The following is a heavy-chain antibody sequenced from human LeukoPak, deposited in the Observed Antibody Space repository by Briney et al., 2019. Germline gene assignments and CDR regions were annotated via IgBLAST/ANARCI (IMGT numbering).Heavy chain of an antibody. D-gene: IGHD6-13*01. J-gene: IGHJ4*02. CDR2: IYHSGST. CDR3: AREVGSSSWYGYYFDY. V-gene: IGHV4-4*02. CDR1: GGSISSSNW. Sequence: SETLSLTCAVSGGSISSSNWWSWVRQPPGKGLEWIGEIYHSGSTNYNPSLKSRVTISVDKSKNQFSLKLSSVTAADTAVYYCAREVGSSSWYGYYFDYWGQGTLVTVSS.